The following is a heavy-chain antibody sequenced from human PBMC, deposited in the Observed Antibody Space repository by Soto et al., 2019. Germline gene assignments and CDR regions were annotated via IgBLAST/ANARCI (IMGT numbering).Heavy chain of an antibody. CDR1: GGSISSYY. D-gene: IGHD1-26*01. CDR3: ARDVQKWRYFQH. Sequence: QVQLQESGPGLVKPSETLSLTCTVSGGSISSYYWSWIRQPPGKGLEWIGYIYYSGSTNYNPSLKSRVTISVDTSKNQFSLKLSSVTAADTAVYYCARDVQKWRYFQHWGQGTLVTVSS. V-gene: IGHV4-59*01. CDR2: IYYSGST. J-gene: IGHJ1*01.